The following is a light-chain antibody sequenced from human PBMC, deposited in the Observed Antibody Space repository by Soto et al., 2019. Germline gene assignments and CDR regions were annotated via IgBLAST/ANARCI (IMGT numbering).Light chain of an antibody. CDR1: SSDVGGYNY. CDR3: CSYACSPYV. J-gene: IGLJ1*01. Sequence: QSVLTQSRSVSGSPGQSVTISCTGTSSDVGGYNYVSWFQQHPGKAPKVMIYDVSKRPSGVPDRFSGSKFGNTASLTISGLQAEDEADYYCCSYACSPYVFGTGTKVTVL. V-gene: IGLV2-11*01. CDR2: DVS.